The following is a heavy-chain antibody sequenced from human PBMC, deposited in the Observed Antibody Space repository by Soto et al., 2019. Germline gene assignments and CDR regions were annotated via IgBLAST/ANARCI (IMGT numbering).Heavy chain of an antibody. J-gene: IGHJ4*02. CDR3: ARIAESRSQEKDY. CDR2: IDPGGRYT. CDR1: GYTFINYY. Sequence: VQLVQSGAEVKKPGASVKVSCKASGYTFINYYMHWVRQAPGQGLEWMGIIDPGGRYTKYAQKLQGRVTMTRDKSTSTVYLEMSSLRSEDTAVYYCARIAESRSQEKDYWGQGTLVTVSS. V-gene: IGHV1-46*04. D-gene: IGHD2-2*01.